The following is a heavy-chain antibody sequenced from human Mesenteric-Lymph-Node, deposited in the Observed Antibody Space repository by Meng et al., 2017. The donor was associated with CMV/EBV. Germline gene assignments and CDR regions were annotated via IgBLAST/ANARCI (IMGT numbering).Heavy chain of an antibody. J-gene: IGHJ4*02. CDR1: GLSFSTYT. CDR2: ISSSSNTI. CDR3: ARVAATDY. Sequence: GESLRLSCVASGLSFSTYTMNWVRQAPGKGLEWVSYISSSSNTIYYADSVKGRFTVSRDNAKNSLYLQMNSLRAEDTAVYYCARVAATDYWGLGTLVTVSS. V-gene: IGHV3-48*04. D-gene: IGHD6-13*01.